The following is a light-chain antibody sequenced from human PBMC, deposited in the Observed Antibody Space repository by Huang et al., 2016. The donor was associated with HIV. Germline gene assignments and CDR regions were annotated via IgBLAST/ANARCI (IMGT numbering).Light chain of an antibody. CDR3: QQYGSSVFT. CDR2: SAS. Sequence: EIVLTQSPGTLSLSPGERATLSCRAIQSVSNYLAWFQQKPGQAPRLLIYSASNRATDIPDRFSGGGSGTDFTLTISRLEPEDFAVYYCQQYGSSVFTFGPGTTVDIK. V-gene: IGKV3-20*01. CDR1: QSVSNY. J-gene: IGKJ3*01.